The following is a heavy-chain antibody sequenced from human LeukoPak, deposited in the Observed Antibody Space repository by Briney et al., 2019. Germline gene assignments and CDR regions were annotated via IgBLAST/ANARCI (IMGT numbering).Heavy chain of an antibody. CDR1: GFTFSSYA. CDR2: ISYDGSNK. V-gene: IGHV3-30*04. D-gene: IGHD2-2*01. CDR3: ARDRCSSTSCSDAGGDYHYYYGMDV. Sequence: PGGSLRLSCAASGFTFSSYAMHWVRQAPGKGLEWVAVISYDGSNKYYADSVKGRFTISRDNSKNTLYLQMNSLRAEDTAVYYCARDRCSSTSCSDAGGDYHYYYGMDVWGQGTTVTVSS. J-gene: IGHJ6*02.